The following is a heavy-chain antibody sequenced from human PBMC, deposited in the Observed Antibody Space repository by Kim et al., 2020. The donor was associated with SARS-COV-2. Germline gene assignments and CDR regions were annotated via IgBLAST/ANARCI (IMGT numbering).Heavy chain of an antibody. CDR2: INTNTGNP. J-gene: IGHJ1*01. CDR1: GYTFTTYD. V-gene: IGHV7-4-1*02. CDR3: ARGGRIAQYFQH. D-gene: IGHD6-13*01. Sequence: ASVKVSCKASGYTFTTYDMNWLRQAPGQGLEWMGRINTNTGNPTYAQGFPGRFAITLDTSVSTTLIQISSLKAEDTAVYYCARGGRIAQYFQHWGQGTLVTVSS.